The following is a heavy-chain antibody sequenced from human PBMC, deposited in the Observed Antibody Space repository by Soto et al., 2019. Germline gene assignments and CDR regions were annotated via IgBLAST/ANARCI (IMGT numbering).Heavy chain of an antibody. D-gene: IGHD3-10*01. J-gene: IGHJ4*02. CDR3: AKGRGGSGSLTPRVDF. V-gene: IGHV3-23*01. CDR2: ISGGGDTT. CDR1: GFTFNNYA. Sequence: EVQLLDSGGGLVQPGGSLRLSCAASGFTFNNYAMTWVRQAPGKGLEWVLAISGGGDTTSYADSVKGPFTVSRDGSKNTLYLQMSSLRAEDTALYYCAKGRGGSGSLTPRVDFWGQGTLVTVSS.